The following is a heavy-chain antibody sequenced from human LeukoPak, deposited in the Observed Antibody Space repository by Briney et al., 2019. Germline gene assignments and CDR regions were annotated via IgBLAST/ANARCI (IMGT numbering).Heavy chain of an antibody. D-gene: IGHD3-22*01. J-gene: IGHJ4*02. CDR1: GFTFSRYA. CDR2: ISPNGVST. Sequence: GGSLRLSCAVSGFTFSRYAMHWVRQAPGKGLEYVSAISPNGVSTYYAHSVQGRFTISRDNSKNTLYLQVGSPRTEDMAVYYCARARLITTGKDHWGQGTLVTVSS. CDR3: ARARLITTGKDH. V-gene: IGHV3-64*01.